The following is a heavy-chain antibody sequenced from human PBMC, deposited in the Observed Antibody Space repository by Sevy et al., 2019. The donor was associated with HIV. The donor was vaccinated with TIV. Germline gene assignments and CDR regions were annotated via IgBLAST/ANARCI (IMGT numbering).Heavy chain of an antibody. CDR2: IIPIFGTA. D-gene: IGHD3-22*01. J-gene: IGHJ4*02. CDR1: GGXXSSYA. V-gene: IGHV1-69*06. CDR3: AGAYYYDSSGXXXDX. Sequence: ASVKVSCKASGGXXSSYAISWVRQAPGQGLEWMGGIIPIFGTANYAQKFQGRVTFTADKSTSTAYMELSSLRSEDTAVYYCAGAYYYDSSGXXXDXXXXGTLVTVSS.